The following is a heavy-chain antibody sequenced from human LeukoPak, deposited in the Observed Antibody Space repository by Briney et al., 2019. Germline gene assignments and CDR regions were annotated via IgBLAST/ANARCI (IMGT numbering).Heavy chain of an antibody. V-gene: IGHV4-59*01. D-gene: IGHD5-24*01. CDR2: IYFTGST. J-gene: IGHJ4*02. Sequence: SETLSLTCTVSAGSISSYYWSWIRQPPGKGLEWIGFIYFTGSTDYNPSLKSRVTISVDTSKNQFSLKLSSVTATDTAVYYCARKMAGPIDYWGQGTLVTVSS. CDR3: ARKMAGPIDY. CDR1: AGSISSYY.